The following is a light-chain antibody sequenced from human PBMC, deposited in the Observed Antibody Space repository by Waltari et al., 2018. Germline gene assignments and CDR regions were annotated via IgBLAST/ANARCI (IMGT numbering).Light chain of an antibody. CDR2: DVN. J-gene: IGLJ2*01. V-gene: IGLV2-18*02. Sequence: QSALTQPPSVSGSPGQSVTISCTGTSSDVGGYNRVSWYQQSPGTAPKLILYDVNIRPSGVPYRFSGSQSGYTASLTISGLQAEDEGHYYCSSYTNTGDTLVFGGGTELTVL. CDR3: SSYTNTGDTLV. CDR1: SSDVGGYNR.